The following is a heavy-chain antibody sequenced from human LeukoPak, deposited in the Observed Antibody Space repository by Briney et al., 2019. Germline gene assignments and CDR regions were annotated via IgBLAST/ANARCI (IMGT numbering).Heavy chain of an antibody. CDR2: MSYDGATK. J-gene: IGHJ5*02. V-gene: IGHV3-30*03. D-gene: IGHD3-22*01. CDR3: TREDYDDTSAYFLS. CDR1: RFNFNGYD. Sequence: GRSLRLSCAASRFNFNGYDMHWVRQAPGKGLEWVAVMSYDGATKYYADSVKGRFTISRDNSKNTLYLQMNSLRVEDTAVYYCTREDYDDTSAYFLSWGQGTLVTVSS.